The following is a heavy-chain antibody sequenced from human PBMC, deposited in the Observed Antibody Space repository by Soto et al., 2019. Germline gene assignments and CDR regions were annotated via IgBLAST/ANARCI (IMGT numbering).Heavy chain of an antibody. CDR1: GFTFSSYS. CDR3: VKGGASYTSSWYAH. J-gene: IGHJ5*02. V-gene: IGHV3-21*04. D-gene: IGHD6-13*01. CDR2: ISNSSSYI. Sequence: VGSLRLSCAASGFTFSSYSMNWVRQAPGKGLDWVSSISNSSSYIYYADSVKGRFTISRDNAKNTLYLQMNSLRVEDTAIYYCVKGGASYTSSWYAHWGRGILVTVSS.